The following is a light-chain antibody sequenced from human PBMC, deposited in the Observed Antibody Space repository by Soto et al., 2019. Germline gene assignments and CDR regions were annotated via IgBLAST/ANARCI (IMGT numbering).Light chain of an antibody. CDR3: QQHNNWPYT. J-gene: IGKJ2*01. Sequence: EVVMTQSPATLSVSPGERATLSCRASQSISTNLAWYQQKHGQAPRLLIYAASARATGIPARFSGSGSGTEFTLTISSLQSEDFALYYCQQHNNWPYTFGQGTKVDSK. V-gene: IGKV3-15*01. CDR2: AAS. CDR1: QSISTN.